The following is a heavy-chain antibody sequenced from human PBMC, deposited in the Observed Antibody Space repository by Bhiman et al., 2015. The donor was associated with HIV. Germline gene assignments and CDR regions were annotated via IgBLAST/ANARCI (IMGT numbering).Heavy chain of an antibody. Sequence: EVQLVESGGGLVQPGRSLRLSCAVSGFTFDDYAMHWVRQAPGKGLEWVSGISWNSGGIDYADSVKGRFTISRDNAKNSLYLQMNSLRAEDTAFYYCAKGLGIVATAYFDSWGQGRWSPSPQ. V-gene: IGHV3-9*01. CDR3: AKGLGIVATAYFDS. J-gene: IGHJ4*02. CDR1: GFTFDDYA. CDR2: ISWNSGGI. D-gene: IGHD5-12*01.